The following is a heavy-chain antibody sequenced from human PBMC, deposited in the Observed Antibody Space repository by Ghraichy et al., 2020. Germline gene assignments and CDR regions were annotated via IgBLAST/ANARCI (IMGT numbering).Heavy chain of an antibody. V-gene: IGHV4-39*07. CDR3: ARHFLNELPLYYFDY. J-gene: IGHJ4*02. Sequence: SETLSLTCTVSGGSISSSSYYWGWIRQPPGKGLEWIGSIYYSGSTYYNPSLKSRVTISVDTSKNQFSLKLSSVTAADTAVYYCARHFLNELPLYYFDYWGQGTLVTVSS. CDR1: GGSISSSSYY. CDR2: IYYSGST. D-gene: IGHD1-26*01.